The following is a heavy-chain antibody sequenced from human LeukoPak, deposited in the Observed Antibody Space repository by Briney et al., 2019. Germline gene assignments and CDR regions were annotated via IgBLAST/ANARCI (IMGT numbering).Heavy chain of an antibody. Sequence: PSETLSLTCTVSGGSISSGSYYWSWIRQPAGKGLEWIGRIYTSGSTNYNPSLKSRVTIPVDTSKNQFSLKLSSVTAADTAVYYCARGEITMVRGVIITKSPFDYWGQGTLVTVSS. V-gene: IGHV4-61*02. J-gene: IGHJ4*02. CDR2: IYTSGST. CDR3: ARGEITMVRGVIITKSPFDY. CDR1: GGSISSGSYY. D-gene: IGHD3-10*01.